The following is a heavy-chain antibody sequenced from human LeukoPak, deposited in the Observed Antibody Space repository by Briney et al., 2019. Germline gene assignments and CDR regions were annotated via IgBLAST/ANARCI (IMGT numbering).Heavy chain of an antibody. CDR2: INPDDSET. D-gene: IGHD2-2*01. J-gene: IGHJ4*02. Sequence: GESLKISCQASGYRFTNYWIGWVRQMSGKGLEWMGIINPDDSETTYSPSFQGQVTISVDKSVSTAYPQWTSLKASDTAMYYCARLVVPAAISYWGQGTLVNVFS. CDR3: ARLVVPAAISY. CDR1: GYRFTNYW. V-gene: IGHV5-51*01.